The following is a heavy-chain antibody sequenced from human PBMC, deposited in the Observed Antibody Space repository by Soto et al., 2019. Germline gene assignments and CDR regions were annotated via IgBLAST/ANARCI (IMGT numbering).Heavy chain of an antibody. CDR1: EFTFSDYY. J-gene: IGHJ4*02. Sequence: QVQLVESGGGLVKPGGSLRLSCAASEFTFSDYYMSWIRQAPGKGLEWVSYISSSGRYTNYADSVMGRFTISRDNAKNSPYLQMNSLRAEDTAVYYCARGDSASSGGSATFDYWGQGTLVTVSS. V-gene: IGHV3-11*05. CDR2: ISSSGRYT. CDR3: ARGDSASSGGSATFDY. D-gene: IGHD2-15*01.